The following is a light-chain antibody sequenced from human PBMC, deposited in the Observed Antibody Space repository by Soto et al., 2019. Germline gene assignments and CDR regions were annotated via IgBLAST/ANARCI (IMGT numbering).Light chain of an antibody. CDR2: EVS. CDR1: SSDVVGYNY. Sequence: QSVLTQPASVFGSPGQSITISCTGTSSDVVGYNYVSWYQHHPGKAPKLMIYEVSNRPSGVSNRFSGSKSGNTASLTISGLQAEDEADYYCSSYTSSSTLPYVFGTGTKLTVL. V-gene: IGLV2-14*01. J-gene: IGLJ1*01. CDR3: SSYTSSSTLPYV.